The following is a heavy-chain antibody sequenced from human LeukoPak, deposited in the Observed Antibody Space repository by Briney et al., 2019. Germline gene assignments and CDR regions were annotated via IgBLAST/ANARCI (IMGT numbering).Heavy chain of an antibody. V-gene: IGHV3-53*01. J-gene: IGHJ6*04. CDR3: ARERKGSYYSGMDV. CDR2: IYSGGST. Sequence: GGSLRLSRAASGFTVSSNYMSWVRQAPGKGLEWVSVIYSGGSTYYADSVKGRFTISRDNSKNTLYLQMNSLRAEDTAVYYCARERKGSYYSGMDVWGKGTTVTVSS. CDR1: GFTVSSNY.